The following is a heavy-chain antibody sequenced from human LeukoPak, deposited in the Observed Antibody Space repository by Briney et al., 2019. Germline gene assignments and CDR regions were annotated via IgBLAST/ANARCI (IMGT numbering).Heavy chain of an antibody. D-gene: IGHD4-17*01. CDR1: GGSISSYY. CDR2: IYYSGST. V-gene: IGHV4-59*08. CDR3: ARLIRNGDHGDSSAFDI. J-gene: IGHJ3*02. Sequence: PSETLSLTCTVSGGSISSYYWSWIRQPPGKGLEWIGYIYYSGSTNYNPSLKSRVTISVDTSKNQFSLKLSFVTAADTAVYYCARLIRNGDHGDSSAFDIWGQGTMVTVSS.